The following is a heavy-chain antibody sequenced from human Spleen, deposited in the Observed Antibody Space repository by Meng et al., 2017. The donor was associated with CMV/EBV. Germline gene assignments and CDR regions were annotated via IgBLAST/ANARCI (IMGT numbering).Heavy chain of an antibody. CDR2: IYTSGST. CDR1: GGSISSYY. V-gene: IGHV4-4*07. CDR3: ARDPSSSWTGWFDP. D-gene: IGHD6-13*01. Sequence: QVRLQGSGPGLVKPSEPLSLTCTVSGGSISSYYWSWIRQPAGKGLEWIGRIYTSGSTNYNPSLKSRVTMSVDTSKNQFSLKLSSVTAADTAVYYCARDPSSSWTGWFDPWGQGTLVTVSS. J-gene: IGHJ5*02.